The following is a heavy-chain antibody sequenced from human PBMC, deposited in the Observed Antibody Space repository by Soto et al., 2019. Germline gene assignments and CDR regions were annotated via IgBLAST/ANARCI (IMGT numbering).Heavy chain of an antibody. D-gene: IGHD2-2*02. Sequence: EVQLVQSGAEVKKPGESLSISCKSSGSYWISWVRQMPGKGLEWMGRIDPSDSYTQYSPSFQGHVTISADKSTSTAYLHWNILKASDTAIYYCARHGKLCTTTSCYTGYGMDVWDQGTTVTVSS. CDR2: IDPSDSYT. J-gene: IGHJ6*02. V-gene: IGHV5-10-1*01. CDR3: ARHGKLCTTTSCYTGYGMDV. CDR1: GSYW.